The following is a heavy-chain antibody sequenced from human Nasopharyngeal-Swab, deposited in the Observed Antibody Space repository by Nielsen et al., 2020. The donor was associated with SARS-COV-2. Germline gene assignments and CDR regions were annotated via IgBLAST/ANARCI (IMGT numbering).Heavy chain of an antibody. J-gene: IGHJ4*02. V-gene: IGHV3-23*01. CDR2: ITGLGSGS. CDR3: TTSPSYGTSWYRYNF. D-gene: IGHD6-13*01. Sequence: GESLKISCAASGFTFSSYAMSWVRQAPGKGLEWVSAITGLGSGSYYADSVKGRFTISRDNSKNTLFLHLNSLRVEDTAVYYCTTSPSYGTSWYRYNFLGQGTLVTVSS. CDR1: GFTFSSYA.